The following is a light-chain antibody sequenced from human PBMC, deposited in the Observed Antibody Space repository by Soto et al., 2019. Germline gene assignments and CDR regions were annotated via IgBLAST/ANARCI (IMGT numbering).Light chain of an antibody. CDR3: QQYNSYSLT. CDR2: KAS. V-gene: IGKV1-5*03. J-gene: IGKJ1*01. CDR1: QSISSW. Sequence: DIQMHPSLSTMSASVGDRVTITFRASQSISSWLAWYQQKPGKAPKLLIYKASSLESGVPSRFSGSGSGTEFTLTISSLQPDDFATYYCQQYNSYSLTCGQGTKGDIK.